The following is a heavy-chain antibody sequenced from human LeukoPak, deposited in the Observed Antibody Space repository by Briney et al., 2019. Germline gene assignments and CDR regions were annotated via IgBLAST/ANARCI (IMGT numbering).Heavy chain of an antibody. Sequence: SETLSLTCTVSGVSISYYYWSWIRQPPGKGLEWIGYIYYSGNTNYNPSLKSRVTISVDTSKNQFSLKLSSVTAADTAVYYCARGWEMLGRAFDIWGQGTMVTVSS. CDR2: IYYSGNT. J-gene: IGHJ3*02. D-gene: IGHD2-15*01. CDR3: ARGWEMLGRAFDI. V-gene: IGHV4-59*01. CDR1: GVSISYYY.